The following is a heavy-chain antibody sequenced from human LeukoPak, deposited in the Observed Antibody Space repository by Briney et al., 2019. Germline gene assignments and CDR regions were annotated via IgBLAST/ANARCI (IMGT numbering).Heavy chain of an antibody. CDR1: GYSISSGYY. Sequence: SETLSLNCSVSGYSISSGYYWGWIRQPPGKGLQWIGSIYHTGSTQYSPSLESRITISVDTSKNQFSLKVTSVTAADTAMYYCGRVPPDYYGSGSPDWGQGTLVTVSS. V-gene: IGHV4-38-2*02. CDR3: GRVPPDYYGSGSPD. CDR2: IYHTGST. J-gene: IGHJ4*02. D-gene: IGHD3-10*01.